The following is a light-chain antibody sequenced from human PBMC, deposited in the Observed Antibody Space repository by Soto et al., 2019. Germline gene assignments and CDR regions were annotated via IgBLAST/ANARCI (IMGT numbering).Light chain of an antibody. J-gene: IGKJ1*01. CDR3: QQYNNWPVT. CDR1: QSVSSSY. V-gene: IGKV3-15*01. Sequence: EIVLTQSPGTLSLSPGERATLSCRASQSVSSSYLAWYQQKPGQAPRLLIFAASTRATGIPARFSGSGSATEFTLTISNLQSEDFAVYYCQQYNNWPVTFGQGTKVDIK. CDR2: AAS.